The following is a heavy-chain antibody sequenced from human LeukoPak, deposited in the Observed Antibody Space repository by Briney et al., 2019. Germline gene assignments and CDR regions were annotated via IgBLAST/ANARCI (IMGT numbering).Heavy chain of an antibody. D-gene: IGHD2-21*02. V-gene: IGHV4-39*07. Sequence: IPSETLSLTCTVSGGSISNSRDNWGWIRQPPVKGLEWIGSIYYSGSTYYKPSLKSRVTILVDTSKNQFSLKLSSVTAADTAVYYCARVGYCGGDCPWGRGTLVTVSS. CDR3: ARVGYCGGDCP. J-gene: IGHJ5*02. CDR2: IYYSGST. CDR1: GGSISNSRDN.